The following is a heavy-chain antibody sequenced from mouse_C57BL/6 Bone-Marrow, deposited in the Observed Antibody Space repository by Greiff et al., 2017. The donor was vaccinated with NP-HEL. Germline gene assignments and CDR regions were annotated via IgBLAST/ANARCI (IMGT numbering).Heavy chain of an antibody. Sequence: QVQLQQSGAELARPGASVKLSCKASGYTFTGYGISWVKQRPGQGLEWIGEIYPGSGNTYYNEKFKGKATLTADKSSSTAYMELRSLTSEDSAVYFCARPDYGSSYGYGGRGNGLTV. J-gene: IGHJ2*03. CDR2: IYPGSGNT. V-gene: IGHV1-81*01. D-gene: IGHD1-1*01. CDR3: ARPDYGSSYGY. CDR1: GYTFTGYG.